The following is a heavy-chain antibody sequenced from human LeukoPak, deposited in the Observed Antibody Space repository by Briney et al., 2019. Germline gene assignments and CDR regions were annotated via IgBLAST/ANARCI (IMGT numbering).Heavy chain of an antibody. D-gene: IGHD1-26*01. CDR3: ARTPAWELCPSDY. CDR1: GFTFSSYF. V-gene: IGHV3-74*01. J-gene: IGHJ4*02. Sequence: GGSLRLSCAASGFTFSSYFMRWVRQAPGKGLVWVSRIYSDGSDTNSASSVKGGFSISRDNTKNTLQLHMHSLRAEDAAVYYCARTPAWELCPSDYWGQGTLVTVSS. CDR2: IYSDGSDT.